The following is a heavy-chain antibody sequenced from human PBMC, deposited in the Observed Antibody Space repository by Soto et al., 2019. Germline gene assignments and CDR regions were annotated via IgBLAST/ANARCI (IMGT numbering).Heavy chain of an antibody. CDR1: GFTFSRYV. J-gene: IGHJ4*02. Sequence: EVQLLESGGGLVQPGGSLRLSCVASGFTFSRYVMSWVHQAPGKGLEWVSTINSNGDSTYYADSVKGRFTISRDNSKISLYLQMKSLRAEDTAVYYCARVPDLDYCSRTSCLYYFDYWGQGALVTVSS. CDR3: ARVPDLDYCSRTSCLYYFDY. CDR2: INSNGDST. V-gene: IGHV3-23*01. D-gene: IGHD2-2*01.